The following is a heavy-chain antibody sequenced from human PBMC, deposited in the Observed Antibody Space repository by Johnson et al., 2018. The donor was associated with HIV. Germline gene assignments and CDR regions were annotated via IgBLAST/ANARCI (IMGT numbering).Heavy chain of an antibody. CDR3: AREMNAGNDAFDI. CDR2: ISYDGRNK. CDR1: GFTFSTYA. V-gene: IGHV3-30*04. J-gene: IGHJ3*02. Sequence: VQLVESGGGVVQPERSLRLSCAASGFTFSTYAMHWVRQAPGKGLEWVACISYDGRNKHYADSVKGRFTISRDNSKNTLYLQMNSLRAEDTAVYYCAREMNAGNDAFDIWGQGTMVTVSS.